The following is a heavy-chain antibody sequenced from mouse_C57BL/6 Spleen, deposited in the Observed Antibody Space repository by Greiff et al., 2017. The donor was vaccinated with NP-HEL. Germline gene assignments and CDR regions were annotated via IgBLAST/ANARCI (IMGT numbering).Heavy chain of an antibody. D-gene: IGHD1-1*01. J-gene: IGHJ3*01. CDR2: ISDGGSYT. Sequence: EVQLVESGGGLVKPGGSLKLSCAASGFTFSSYAMSWVRQTPEKRLEWVATISDGGSYTYYPDNVKGRFTISRDNAKNNLYLQMSHLKSEDTAMYYCARDNYGSSSAYGGQGTLVTVSA. V-gene: IGHV5-4*01. CDR3: ARDNYGSSSAY. CDR1: GFTFSSYA.